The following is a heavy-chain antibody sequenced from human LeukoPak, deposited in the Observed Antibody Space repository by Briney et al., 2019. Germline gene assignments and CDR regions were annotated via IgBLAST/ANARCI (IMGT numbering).Heavy chain of an antibody. CDR1: GGSISSSSYY. V-gene: IGHV4-39*01. J-gene: IGHJ4*02. CDR2: MYYSGST. CDR3: ARLTRRGYYFDY. Sequence: SETLSLTCTVSGGSISSSSYYWGWIRQPPGKGLEWIGSMYYSGSTYYNPSLKSRVTISVDTSKKQFSLKVSSVTAADTAVFYCARLTRRGYYFDYWGQGTLVTVSS. D-gene: IGHD2-2*01.